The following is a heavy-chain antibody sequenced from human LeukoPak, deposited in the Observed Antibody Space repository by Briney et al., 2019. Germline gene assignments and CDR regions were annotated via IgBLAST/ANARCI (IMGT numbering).Heavy chain of an antibody. CDR2: IYTSGST. V-gene: IGHV4-4*07. CDR1: GGSISSYY. Sequence: SETLSLTCTVSGGSISSYYWSWIRQPAGKGLEWIGRIYTSGSTNYNPSLKSRVTMSVDTSKNQFSLKLSSVTAADTAVYYCARGPPYYYDSSGDTNKEYYFDYWGQGTLVTVSS. J-gene: IGHJ4*02. CDR3: ARGPPYYYDSSGDTNKEYYFDY. D-gene: IGHD3-22*01.